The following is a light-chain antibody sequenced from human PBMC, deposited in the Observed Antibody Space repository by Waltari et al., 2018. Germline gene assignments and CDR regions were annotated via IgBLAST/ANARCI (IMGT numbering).Light chain of an antibody. V-gene: IGKV3-15*01. CDR3: QQSHNWPLT. Sequence: EIVMTQSPATLSVSPGQRATLSCRASQSVNTNLAWYQQKPGKAPSLLIYGASTRATGIPARFSGSGSETEFTLTITSLQSEDFAVYYCQQSHNWPLTFGGGTKVDFK. CDR1: QSVNTN. CDR2: GAS. J-gene: IGKJ4*01.